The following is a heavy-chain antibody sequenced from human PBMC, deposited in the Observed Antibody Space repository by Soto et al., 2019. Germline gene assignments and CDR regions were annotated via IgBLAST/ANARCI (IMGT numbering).Heavy chain of an antibody. CDR3: ARGSNPPVYSSSWYLGPYPYYYYYMDV. D-gene: IGHD6-13*01. CDR2: MNPNSGNT. Sequence: ASVKVSCKASGYTFTSYDINWVRQATGQGLEWMGWMNPNSGNTGYAQKFQGRVTMTRNTSISTAYMELGSLRSEDTAVYYCARGSNPPVYSSSWYLGPYPYYYYYMDVWGKGTTVTVSS. CDR1: GYTFTSYD. V-gene: IGHV1-8*01. J-gene: IGHJ6*03.